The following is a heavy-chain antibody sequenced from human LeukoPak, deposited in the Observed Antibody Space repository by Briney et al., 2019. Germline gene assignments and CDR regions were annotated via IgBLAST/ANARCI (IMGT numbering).Heavy chain of an antibody. CDR2: ISHDGRRQ. Sequence: PGGSLRLSCAASGFTFSNAWMSWVRQAPGKGLEWVAAISHDGRRQFYTVSVRGRFTISRDNFKNTLYLQMYSLRTDDTAVYYCARDIVGSYSVDYWGQGSLVTVSS. V-gene: IGHV3-30-3*01. CDR3: ARDIVGSYSVDY. J-gene: IGHJ4*02. D-gene: IGHD3-10*01. CDR1: GFTFSNAW.